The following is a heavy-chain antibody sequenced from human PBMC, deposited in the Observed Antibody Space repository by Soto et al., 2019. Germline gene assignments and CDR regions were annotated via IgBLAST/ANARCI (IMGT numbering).Heavy chain of an antibody. CDR2: IYYSGST. CDR3: ARQDRPTPRNWFAP. V-gene: IGHV4-59*08. J-gene: IGHJ5*02. CDR1: GGSISSYY. D-gene: IGHD2-15*01. Sequence: SETLSLTCTVSGGSISSYYWSWIRQPPGKGLEWIGYIYYSGSTNYNPSLKSRVTISVDTSKNQFSLKLSSVTAADTAVYYCARQDRPTPRNWFAPSGQGTLVIVSS.